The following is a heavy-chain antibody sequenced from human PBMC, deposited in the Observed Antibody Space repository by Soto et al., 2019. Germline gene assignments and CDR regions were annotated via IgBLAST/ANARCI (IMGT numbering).Heavy chain of an antibody. CDR1: GYSFTNYW. V-gene: IGHV5-51*01. Sequence: HGESLKISCKGSGYSFTNYWIGWVRQMPGKGLEWMGIIYPGDSDTRYSPTFQGQVIISADKSISTAYLQWISLKASDTAMYYCARSDRSGYYPSNWLDPWGQGTLVTVSS. J-gene: IGHJ5*02. CDR2: IYPGDSDT. CDR3: ARSDRSGYYPSNWLDP. D-gene: IGHD3-22*01.